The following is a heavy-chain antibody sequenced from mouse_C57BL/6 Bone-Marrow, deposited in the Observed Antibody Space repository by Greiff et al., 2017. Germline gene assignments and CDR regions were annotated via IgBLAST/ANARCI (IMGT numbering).Heavy chain of an antibody. CDR2: INPNSGST. Sequence: QVQLQQPGAELVKPGASVKLSCKASGYTFTSYWMHWVKQSPGQGLEWIGMINPNSGSTNYNEKFKSKATLTVDKSSSTAYMQLSSLTSEDSVVYYCARFADGKGGYWGQGTTLTVSS. V-gene: IGHV1-64*01. D-gene: IGHD2-3*01. CDR1: GYTFTSYW. J-gene: IGHJ2*01. CDR3: ARFADGKGGY.